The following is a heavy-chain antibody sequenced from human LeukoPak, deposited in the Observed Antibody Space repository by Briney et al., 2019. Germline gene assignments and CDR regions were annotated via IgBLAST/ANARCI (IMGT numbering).Heavy chain of an antibody. J-gene: IGHJ3*02. CDR1: GGSFSGYY. Sequence: PSETLSLTCAVYGGSFSGYYWSWIRQPPGKGLEWIGEINHSGSTNYNPSLKSRVTISVDTSKNQFSLKLSSVTAADTAVYYCARVVGDYGAFDIWGQGTMVTVSS. D-gene: IGHD4-17*01. CDR3: ARVVGDYGAFDI. V-gene: IGHV4-34*01. CDR2: INHSGST.